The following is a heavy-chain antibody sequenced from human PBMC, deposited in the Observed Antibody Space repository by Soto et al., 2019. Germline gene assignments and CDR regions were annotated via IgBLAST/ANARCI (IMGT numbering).Heavy chain of an antibody. J-gene: IGHJ6*03. Sequence: SETLSLTCTVSGGSISSYHWSWIRQPPGKGLEWIGYIYYSGSTNYNPSLESRVTISVDTSKNQFSLKLSSVTAADTAVYYCARCMDYYYYYMDVWGKGTTVTVSS. CDR3: ARCMDYYYYYMDV. CDR2: IYYSGST. V-gene: IGHV4-59*01. CDR1: GGSISSYH.